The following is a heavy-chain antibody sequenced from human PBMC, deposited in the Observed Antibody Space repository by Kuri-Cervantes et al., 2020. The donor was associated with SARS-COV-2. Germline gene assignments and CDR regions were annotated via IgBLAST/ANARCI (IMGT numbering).Heavy chain of an antibody. V-gene: IGHV3-7*01. D-gene: IGHD3-3*01. J-gene: IGHJ4*02. CDR2: IKQDGSEE. CDR3: ARASFDFWSGYYTGYFFDF. Sequence: GESLKISCAASGFTVSSNEMSWVRQAPGKGLEWVANIKQDGSEEFYVDSVKGRFTVSRDNAKKSLFLQMNSLRAEDTAVYYCARASFDFWSGYYTGYFFDFWGQGTLVTVSS. CDR1: GFTVSSNE.